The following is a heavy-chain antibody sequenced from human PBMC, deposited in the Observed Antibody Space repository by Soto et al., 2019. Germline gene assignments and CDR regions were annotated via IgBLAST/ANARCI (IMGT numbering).Heavy chain of an antibody. D-gene: IGHD3-22*01. J-gene: IGHJ6*02. V-gene: IGHV3-30*18. Sequence: GSLRLSCAASGFTFSTYGMYWVRQAPGKGLEWVALISYDGSNKYYADSVKGRFTISRDNSKNTLYLQMNSLRPEDTAVYYCAKGSYYFDTSGPDYGMDVWGQGTTVTVSS. CDR3: AKGSYYFDTSGPDYGMDV. CDR1: GFTFSTYG. CDR2: ISYDGSNK.